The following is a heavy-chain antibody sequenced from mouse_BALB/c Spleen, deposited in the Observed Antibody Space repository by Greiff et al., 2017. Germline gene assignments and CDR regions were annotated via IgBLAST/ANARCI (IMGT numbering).Heavy chain of an antibody. CDR1: GYAFTNYL. CDR2: INPGSGGT. J-gene: IGHJ4*01. Sequence: QVQLQQSGAELVRPGTSVKVSCKASGYAFTNYLIEWVKQRPGQGLEWIGVINPGSGGTNYNEKFKGKATLTADKSSSTAYMQLSSLTSDDSAVYFCAGGGETNAMDYWGQGTSVTVSS. V-gene: IGHV1-54*01. CDR3: AGGGETNAMDY.